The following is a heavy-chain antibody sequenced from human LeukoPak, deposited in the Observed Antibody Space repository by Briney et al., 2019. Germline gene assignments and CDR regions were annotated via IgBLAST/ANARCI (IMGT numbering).Heavy chain of an antibody. CDR1: GFTFSSYW. Sequence: PGGSLRLSCGASGFTFSSYWMHWVRQAPGKGLVWVSRINNDGSSTSYADSVQGRFTIPRDNAKNTLYLQMNSLRAEDTALYYCARVARGDYYYYYMDVWGKGTTVTVSS. CDR2: INNDGSST. CDR3: ARVARGDYYYYYMDV. D-gene: IGHD3-10*01. J-gene: IGHJ6*03. V-gene: IGHV3-74*01.